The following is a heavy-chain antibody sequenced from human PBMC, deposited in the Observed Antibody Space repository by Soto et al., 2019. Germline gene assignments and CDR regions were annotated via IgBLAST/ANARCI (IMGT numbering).Heavy chain of an antibody. Sequence: QVQLQESGPGLVKPSQTLSLTCTVSGGSISSGGYYWSWIRQHPGRGLEWIGYIYYSGSTYYNPSLKSRVTISVDTSKNQFSLKLRSVTAADTAVYYCARVCGGDCHNVMDVWGQGTTVTVSS. J-gene: IGHJ6*02. V-gene: IGHV4-31*03. CDR2: IYYSGST. CDR1: GGSISSGGYY. CDR3: ARVCGGDCHNVMDV. D-gene: IGHD2-21*02.